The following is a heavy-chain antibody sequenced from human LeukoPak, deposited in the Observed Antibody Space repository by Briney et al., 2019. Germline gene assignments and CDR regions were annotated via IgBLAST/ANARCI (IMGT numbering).Heavy chain of an antibody. V-gene: IGHV4-61*02. Sequence: PSQTLSLTCTVSGFSISSVSYYWSWMRQPAGKGLESIGRIDASGSTNYNPSINSIITITGDTSKNQSSLKMSPVTATDTAVYYCARAHDYDSSGYYYDYFDLWGRGTLVTVSS. D-gene: IGHD3-22*01. J-gene: IGHJ2*01. CDR1: GFSISSVSYY. CDR2: IDASGST. CDR3: ARAHDYDSSGYYYDYFDL.